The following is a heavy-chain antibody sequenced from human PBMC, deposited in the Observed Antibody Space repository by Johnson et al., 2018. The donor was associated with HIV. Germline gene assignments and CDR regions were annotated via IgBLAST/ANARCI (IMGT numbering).Heavy chain of an antibody. CDR2: IRGSGDST. V-gene: IGHV3-23*04. CDR3: AKGRWELLAGAVDM. CDR1: GFTFSSYS. Sequence: VQLVESGGGLVQPGRSLRLSCAASGFTFSSYSMSWVRQAPGKGLEWVSAIRGSGDSTYYADSVKGRFTITRDNSKNTLYVQMNSVRAEDTDADYCAKGRWELLAGAVDMWGQGTVVSVSS. J-gene: IGHJ3*02. D-gene: IGHD1-26*01.